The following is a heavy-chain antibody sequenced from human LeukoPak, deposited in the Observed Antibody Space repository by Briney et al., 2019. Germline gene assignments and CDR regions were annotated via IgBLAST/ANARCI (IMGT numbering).Heavy chain of an antibody. CDR1: GFTFSSYS. D-gene: IGHD2-8*01. CDR2: ISSSSSYI. CDR3: ARGMYEVTYYMDV. J-gene: IGHJ6*03. Sequence: GGSLRLSCAASGFTFSSYSMNWVHQAPGKGLEWVSSISSSSSYIYYADSVKGRFTISRDNAKNSLYLQMNSLRAEDTAVYYCARGMYEVTYYMDVWGKGTTVTVSS. V-gene: IGHV3-21*01.